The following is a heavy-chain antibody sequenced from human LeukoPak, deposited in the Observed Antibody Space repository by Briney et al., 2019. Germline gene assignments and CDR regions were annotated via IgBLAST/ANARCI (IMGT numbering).Heavy chain of an antibody. J-gene: IGHJ2*01. CDR2: ISGSGGST. D-gene: IGHD3-10*01. CDR3: AKDSLRITMVRGVIGNWYFDL. Sequence: GGSLRLSCAASGFTFSSYWMSWVRQAPGKGLEWVSAISGSGGSTYYADSVKGRFTISRDNSKNTLYLQMNSLRAEDTAVYYCAKDSLRITMVRGVIGNWYFDLWGRGTLVTVSS. CDR1: GFTFSSYW. V-gene: IGHV3-23*01.